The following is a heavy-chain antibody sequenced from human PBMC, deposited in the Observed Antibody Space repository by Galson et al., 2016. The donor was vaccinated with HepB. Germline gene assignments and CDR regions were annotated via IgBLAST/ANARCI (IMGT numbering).Heavy chain of an antibody. D-gene: IGHD6-19*01. V-gene: IGHV3-23*01. CDR1: GYSFSTYW. CDR2: VSGSGDST. J-gene: IGHJ4*02. Sequence: SGAEVKKPGESLKISCKVSGYSFSTYWIGWVRQAPGKGLEWVSVVSGSGDSTDYADSVKGRFIISRDNSRNTVYLQMNSLRAEDTAVYYCAKEGVRLTSGWQFDYWGQGTLVTVSS. CDR3: AKEGVRLTSGWQFDY.